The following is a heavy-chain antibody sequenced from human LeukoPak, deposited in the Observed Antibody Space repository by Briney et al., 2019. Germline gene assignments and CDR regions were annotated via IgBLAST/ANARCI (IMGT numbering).Heavy chain of an antibody. J-gene: IGHJ4*02. CDR1: GFTFSSYS. V-gene: IGHV3-48*04. D-gene: IGHD2-2*01. Sequence: PGGSLRLSCAASGFTFSSYSMNWVRQAPGKGLEWVSYISSSSSTIYYADSVKGRFTISRDNAKNSLYLQMNSLRAEDTAVHYCASGLPAAEFDYWGQGTLVTVSS. CDR2: ISSSSSTI. CDR3: ASGLPAAEFDY.